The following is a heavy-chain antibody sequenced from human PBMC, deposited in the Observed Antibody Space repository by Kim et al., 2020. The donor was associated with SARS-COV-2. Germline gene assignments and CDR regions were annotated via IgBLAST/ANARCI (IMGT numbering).Heavy chain of an antibody. J-gene: IGHJ4*02. CDR1: GDSVSSNSAA. V-gene: IGHV6-1*01. D-gene: IGHD6-19*01. CDR3: ARDQYSPYSSGWYGLFDY. Sequence: SQTLSLTCAISGDSVSSNSAAWNWIRQSPSRGLEWLGRTYYRSKWYNDYAVSVKSRITINPDTSKNQFSLQLNSVTPEDTAVYYCARDQYSPYSSGWYGLFDYWGQGTLVTVSS. CDR2: TYYRSKWYN.